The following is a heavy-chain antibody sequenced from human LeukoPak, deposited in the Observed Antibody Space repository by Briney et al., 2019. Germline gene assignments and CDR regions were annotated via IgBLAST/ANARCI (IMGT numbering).Heavy chain of an antibody. CDR3: ARGLRLRPLYYYYYYYGMDV. CDR2: INHSGST. J-gene: IGHJ6*02. V-gene: IGHV4-34*01. D-gene: IGHD4-17*01. CDR1: GGSFSGHY. Sequence: NSSETLSLTCAVYGGSFSGHYWSWIRQPPGKGLEWIGEINHSGSTNYNPSLKSRVTISVDTSKNQFSLKLSSVTAADTAVYYCARGLRLRPLYYYYYYYGMDVWGQGTTVTVSS.